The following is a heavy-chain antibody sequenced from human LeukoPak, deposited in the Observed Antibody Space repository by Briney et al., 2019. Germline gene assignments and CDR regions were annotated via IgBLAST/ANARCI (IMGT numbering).Heavy chain of an antibody. D-gene: IGHD3-3*01. V-gene: IGHV4-34*01. CDR2: INHSGST. CDR1: GGSFSGYY. J-gene: IGHJ6*02. CDR3: ARGWQYYDFWSGYYTGRPNGMDV. Sequence: SETLSLTCAVYGGSFSGYYWSWIRQPPGKGLEWIGEINHSGSTNYNPSLTSRVTISVDTSKNQFSLKLSSVTAADTAVYYCARGWQYYDFWSGYYTGRPNGMDVLGQGTKVTGPS.